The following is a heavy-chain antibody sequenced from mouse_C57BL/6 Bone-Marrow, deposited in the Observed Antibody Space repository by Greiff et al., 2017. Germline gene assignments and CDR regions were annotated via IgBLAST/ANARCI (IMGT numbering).Heavy chain of an antibody. J-gene: IGHJ1*03. CDR2: ISYDGSN. V-gene: IGHV3-6*01. CDR1: GYSITSGYY. Sequence: ESGPGLVKPSQSLSLTCSVTGYSITSGYYWNWIRQFPGNKLEWMGYISYDGSNNYNPSLKNRTSITRDTSKNQFFLKLNSVTTEDTATYYCARDYGSSYPSYWYFDVGGTGTTVTVSS. D-gene: IGHD1-1*01. CDR3: ARDYGSSYPSYWYFDV.